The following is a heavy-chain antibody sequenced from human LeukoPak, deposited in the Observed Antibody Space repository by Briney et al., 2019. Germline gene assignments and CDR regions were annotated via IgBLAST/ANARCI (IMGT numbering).Heavy chain of an antibody. CDR2: IYYSGST. Sequence: PSETLSLTCTVSGDSINNEYWTWIRQPPGKGLEWIGYIYYSGSTNYNPSLKSRVTISVDTSKNQFSLKLSTVTAADTAVYYCARDTRQLAVDAFDIWGQGTMVTVSS. CDR3: ARDTRQLAVDAFDI. J-gene: IGHJ3*02. D-gene: IGHD6-6*01. V-gene: IGHV4-59*01. CDR1: GDSINNEY.